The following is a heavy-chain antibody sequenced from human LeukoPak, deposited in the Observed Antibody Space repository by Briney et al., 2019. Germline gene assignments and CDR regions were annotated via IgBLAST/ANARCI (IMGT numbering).Heavy chain of an antibody. CDR2: ISSSGSTI. Sequence: GGSLGLSCAASGFTFSSYEMNWVRQAPGKGLEWVSYISSSGSTIYYADSVKGRFTISRDNAKNSLYLQMNSLRAEDTALYYCARGPDTIMITFGGDYWGQGTLVTVSS. D-gene: IGHD3-16*01. CDR3: ARGPDTIMITFGGDY. V-gene: IGHV3-48*03. CDR1: GFTFSSYE. J-gene: IGHJ4*02.